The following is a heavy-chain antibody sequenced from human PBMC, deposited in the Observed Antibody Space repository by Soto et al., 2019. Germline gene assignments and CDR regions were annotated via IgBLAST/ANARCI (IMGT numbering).Heavy chain of an antibody. V-gene: IGHV1-18*01. CDR1: GGTFSSYA. CDR2: ISAYNGNT. Sequence: ASVKVSCKASGGTFSSYAISWVRQAPGQGLEWMGWISAYNGNTNYAQKLQGRVTMTTDTSTSTAYMELRSLRSDDTAVYYCARDTTWIQLWPTLDYWGQGTLV. CDR3: ARDTTWIQLWPTLDY. J-gene: IGHJ4*02. D-gene: IGHD5-18*01.